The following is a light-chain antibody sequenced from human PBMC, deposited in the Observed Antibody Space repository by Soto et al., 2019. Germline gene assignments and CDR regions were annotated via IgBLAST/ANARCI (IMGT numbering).Light chain of an antibody. J-gene: IGLJ3*02. CDR1: INDVGADKY. CDR2: DVS. V-gene: IGLV2-14*03. CDR3: SSVTTSSTWV. Sequence: QSALTQPASVSGSPGQSNTISCTGTINDVGADKYVSWYQQHPGKVPQLMIYDVSIRPSGVSNRFSGSNSGNTGSLTIYGLQAEDEADYYCSSVTTSSTWVFGGGTKLTVL.